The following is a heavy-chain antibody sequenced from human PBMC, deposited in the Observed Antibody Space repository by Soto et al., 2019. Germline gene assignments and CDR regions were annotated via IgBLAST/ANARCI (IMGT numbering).Heavy chain of an antibody. V-gene: IGHV1-46*01. Sequence: ASVKVSCKASGYTFTSYYMHWVRQAPGQGLEWMGIINPSGGSTSYAQKFQGRVTMTRDTSTSTVYMELSSLRSEDTAVYYCAREPGYSGHYYYYGMDVWGQGTTVTVSS. J-gene: IGHJ6*02. D-gene: IGHD6-13*01. CDR1: GYTFTSYY. CDR3: AREPGYSGHYYYYGMDV. CDR2: INPSGGST.